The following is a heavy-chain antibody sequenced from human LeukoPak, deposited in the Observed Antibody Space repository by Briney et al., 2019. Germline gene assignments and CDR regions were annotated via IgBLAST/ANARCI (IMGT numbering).Heavy chain of an antibody. CDR3: ARLMDYYASGTYGRYAMDV. Sequence: SVLVACKASGGTFSSYTISWVRHAPGQGLEWMGGIIPIFGTANYAQKFQGRVTITADESTSTAYMELNSLRSEDTAMYYCARLMDYYASGTYGRYAMDVWGKGTTVTVTS. CDR1: GGTFSSYT. V-gene: IGHV1-69*13. J-gene: IGHJ6*04. D-gene: IGHD3-10*01. CDR2: IIPIFGTA.